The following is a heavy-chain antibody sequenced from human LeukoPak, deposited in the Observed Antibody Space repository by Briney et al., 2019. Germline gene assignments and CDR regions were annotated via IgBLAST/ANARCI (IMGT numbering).Heavy chain of an antibody. J-gene: IGHJ4*02. D-gene: IGHD3-22*01. Sequence: PSQTLSLTCTVSGGSISSGSYYWTWIRQPAGKGLEWIGRIYTSGSTEYNPSLKSRVTISVDTSKNQFSLKLSSVTAADTAVYYCARDRYYYDSSGYPPYFDYWGQGTLVTVSS. CDR1: GGSISSGSYY. CDR3: ARDRYYYDSSGYPPYFDY. V-gene: IGHV4-61*02. CDR2: IYTSGST.